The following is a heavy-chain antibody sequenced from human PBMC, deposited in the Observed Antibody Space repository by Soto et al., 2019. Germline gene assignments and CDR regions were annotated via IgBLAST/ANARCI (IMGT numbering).Heavy chain of an antibody. CDR2: ISGSGGST. J-gene: IGHJ6*02. CDR3: ATSREGYDFWSGYYSFHYGMDV. CDR1: GFTFSSYA. Sequence: VGSLRLSCAASGFTFSSYAMSWVRQAPGKGLEWVSAISGSGGSTYYADSVKGRFTISRDNSKNTLYLQMNSLRAEDTAVYYCATSREGYDFWSGYYSFHYGMDVWGQGTTVTVSS. V-gene: IGHV3-23*01. D-gene: IGHD3-3*01.